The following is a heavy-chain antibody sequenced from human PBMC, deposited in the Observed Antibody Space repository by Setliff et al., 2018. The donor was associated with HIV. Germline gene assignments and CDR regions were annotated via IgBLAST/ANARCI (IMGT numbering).Heavy chain of an antibody. CDR3: ARDQSDWFY. D-gene: IGHD3-3*01. J-gene: IGHJ4*01. CDR1: GYTFTSYG. CDR2: IIPILGIA. V-gene: IGHV1-69*10. Sequence: SVKVSCKASGYTFTSYGMNWVRQAPGQALEWMGGIIPILGIANYAQKFQGRVTITADKSTSTAYMELSSLRSEDTAVYYCARDQSDWFYWGHGTLVTVSS.